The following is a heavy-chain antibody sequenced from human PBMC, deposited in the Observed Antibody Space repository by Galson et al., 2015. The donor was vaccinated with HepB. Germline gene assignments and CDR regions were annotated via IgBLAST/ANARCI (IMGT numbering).Heavy chain of an antibody. D-gene: IGHD3-16*01. J-gene: IGHJ4*02. CDR3: ARGWGDY. CDR1: GGSISSYY. V-gene: IGHV4-59*01. Sequence: ETLSLTCTVSGGSISSYYWSWIRQPPGKGLEWIGHTCYSGSTNYNPSLKSRVTISVDTSKNQFSLKLSSVTAADTAVYYCARGWGDYWGQGTLVTVSS. CDR2: TCYSGST.